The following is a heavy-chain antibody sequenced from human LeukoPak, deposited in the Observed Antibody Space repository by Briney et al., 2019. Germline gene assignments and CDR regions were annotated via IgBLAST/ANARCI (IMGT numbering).Heavy chain of an antibody. V-gene: IGHV1-8*01. Sequence: GASVKVSCKASGYTFTSYDINWVRQATGQGLEWMGWMNPNSGNTGYAQKFQGRVTMTRNTSISTAYMELSSLRSEDTAVYYCARVNGYSYGSLDDYWGQGTLVTVSS. D-gene: IGHD5-18*01. CDR2: MNPNSGNT. J-gene: IGHJ4*02. CDR1: GYTFTSYD. CDR3: ARVNGYSYGSLDDY.